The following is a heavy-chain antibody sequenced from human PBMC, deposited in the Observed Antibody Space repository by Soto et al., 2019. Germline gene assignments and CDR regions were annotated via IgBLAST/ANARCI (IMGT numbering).Heavy chain of an antibody. CDR1: VDSISSSY. J-gene: IGHJ5*02. D-gene: IGHD5-12*01. CDR3: ARRYDWFDP. CDR2: IYYSGST. V-gene: IGHV4-59*01. Sequence: QVQLQESGPGLVEPSETLSLTCSVSVDSISSSYWSWIRQPPGKGLEWIGYIYYSGSTNYNPSLKSRVTISLDTSKIQFSLKVSSVTAADTAVYYCARRYDWFDPWGQGTLVTVSS.